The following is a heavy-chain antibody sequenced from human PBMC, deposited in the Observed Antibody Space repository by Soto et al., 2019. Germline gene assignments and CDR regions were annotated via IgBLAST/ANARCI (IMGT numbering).Heavy chain of an antibody. CDR1: GDTLTTYR. D-gene: IGHD2-21*01. CDR3: ATVRITPICSRSFDP. V-gene: IGHV1-18*01. J-gene: IGHJ5*02. CDR2: VSAYNGDT. Sequence: QVQLVQSAAEVKRPGASVKVSCRASGDTLTTYRFTWVRQAPGQGPEWMGWVSAYNGDTYLAQKFQDRLTVTTDTSTTTAYMERWGLRADDTAVYYCATVRITPICSRSFDPWGQGTLVTVSS.